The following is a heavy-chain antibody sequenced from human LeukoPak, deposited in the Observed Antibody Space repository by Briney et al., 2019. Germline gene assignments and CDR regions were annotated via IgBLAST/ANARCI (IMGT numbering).Heavy chain of an antibody. CDR3: ARGWCGGSCYLHYYYYGMDV. CDR2: INHSGST. J-gene: IGHJ6*02. D-gene: IGHD2-15*01. V-gene: IGHV4-34*01. CDR1: GGSFSGYY. Sequence: SETLSLTCAVYGGSFSGYYWSWIRQPPGKGLEWIGEINHSGSTNYNPSLKSRVTISVDTSKNQFSLKLSSVTAADTAVYYCARGWCGGSCYLHYYYYGMDVWGQGTTVTVSS.